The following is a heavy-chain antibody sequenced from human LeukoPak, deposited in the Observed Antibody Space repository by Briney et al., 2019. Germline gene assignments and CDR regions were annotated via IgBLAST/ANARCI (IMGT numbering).Heavy chain of an antibody. CDR3: ARQTGSGLFILP. Sequence: SETLSLTCAVYGGSFSGYYWSWIRQPPGKGLEWIGEINHSGSTNYNPSLKSRVSISVDTSKNQFSLRLTSVTAADTAVYYCARQTGSGLFILPGGQGTLVTVSS. CDR1: GGSFSGYY. V-gene: IGHV4-34*01. J-gene: IGHJ4*02. CDR2: INHSGST. D-gene: IGHD3/OR15-3a*01.